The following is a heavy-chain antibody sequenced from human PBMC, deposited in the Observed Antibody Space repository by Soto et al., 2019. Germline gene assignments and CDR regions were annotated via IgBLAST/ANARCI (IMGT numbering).Heavy chain of an antibody. CDR1: GFTFSSYA. V-gene: IGHV3-23*01. D-gene: IGHD2-15*01. CDR2: ISGSGGST. Sequence: EVQLLESGGGLVQPGGSLRLSCAASGFTFSSYAMSWVRQAPGKGLEWVSAISGSGGSTYYADSVKGRFTISRDNSKNTLYLQMNSVRAEDRAVCYCAQTNNGGYYYYGMDVWGQGTTVTVSS. J-gene: IGHJ6*02. CDR3: AQTNNGGYYYYGMDV.